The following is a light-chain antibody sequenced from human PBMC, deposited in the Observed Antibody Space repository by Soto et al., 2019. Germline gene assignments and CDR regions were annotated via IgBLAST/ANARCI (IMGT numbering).Light chain of an antibody. J-gene: IGLJ1*01. CDR1: SSDVGGYNS. CDR2: EVS. CDR3: SSWTSSSSYV. Sequence: QSALTQPASVSGSPGQSIAISCTGTSSDVGGYNSVSWYQQYPGKAPKLMIHEVSNRPSGVSDRFSGSKSGNTASLTISGLQAEDEADYYCSSWTSSSSYVFGSGTKVTVL. V-gene: IGLV2-14*01.